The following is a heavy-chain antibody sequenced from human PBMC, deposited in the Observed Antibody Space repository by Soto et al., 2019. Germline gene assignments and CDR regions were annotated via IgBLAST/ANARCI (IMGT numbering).Heavy chain of an antibody. V-gene: IGHV1-69*02. CDR3: ASGSGSYWSAFDI. Sequence: SVKVSCKASGGTFSSYTISWVRQAPGQGLEWMGRIIPILGIANYAQKFQGRATITADKSTSTAYMELSSLRSEDTAVYYCASGSGSYWSAFDIWGQGTMVTVSS. CDR1: GGTFSSYT. D-gene: IGHD1-26*01. CDR2: IIPILGIA. J-gene: IGHJ3*02.